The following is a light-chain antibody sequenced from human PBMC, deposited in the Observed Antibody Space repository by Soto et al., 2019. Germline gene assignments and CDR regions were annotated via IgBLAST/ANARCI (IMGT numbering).Light chain of an antibody. CDR2: EVS. Sequence: QSALTQPASVSGSPGQSITISCTGTSRDVGGYKYVSWYQQHPGKAPKLIIYEVSNRPSGVSNRFSGSKSGNTASLTISGLQAEDEADYYCTSYRGSSTLVFGGGTKLNVL. CDR1: SRDVGGYKY. V-gene: IGLV2-14*01. J-gene: IGLJ2*01. CDR3: TSYRGSSTLV.